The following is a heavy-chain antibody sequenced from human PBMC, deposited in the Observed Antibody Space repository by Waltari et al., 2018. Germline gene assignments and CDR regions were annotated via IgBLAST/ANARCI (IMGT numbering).Heavy chain of an antibody. V-gene: IGHV4-34*01. CDR3: ARVSYGDYAEN. J-gene: IGHJ4*02. CDR2: INHSGST. Sequence: QVQLQQWGAGLLKPSETLSLTCAVYGGSFSGYYWSWIRQPPGKGLEWIGEINHSGSTNSNPSLKSRVTISVDTSKNQFSLKLSSVTAADTAVYYCARVSYGDYAENWGQGTLVTVSS. CDR1: GGSFSGYY. D-gene: IGHD4-17*01.